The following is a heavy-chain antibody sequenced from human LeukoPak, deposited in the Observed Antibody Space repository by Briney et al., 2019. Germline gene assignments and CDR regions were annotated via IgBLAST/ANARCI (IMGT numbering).Heavy chain of an antibody. CDR3: ARARVIPASFDD. CDR1: GGSITFGSYY. CDR2: IYTSGRT. Sequence: PSETLSLPCTVSGGSITFGSYYWTWIRQPAGKGLEWIGRIYTSGRTFYNPSLKSRVTISMDTSMNQFSLRLNSVTAADTAVYYCARARVIPASFDDWGQGALVTVSS. V-gene: IGHV4-61*02. D-gene: IGHD3-16*02. J-gene: IGHJ4*02.